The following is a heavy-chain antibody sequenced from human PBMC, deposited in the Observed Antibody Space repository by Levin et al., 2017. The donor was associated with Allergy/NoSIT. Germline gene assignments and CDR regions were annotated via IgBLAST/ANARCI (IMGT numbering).Heavy chain of an antibody. CDR1: GFTFSSFG. CDR3: TKDLVFGTSSWAFDS. D-gene: IGHD6-13*01. V-gene: IGHV3-30*18. CDR2: ISFDGSDI. J-gene: IGHJ4*02. Sequence: PGGSLRLSCAASGFTFSSFGMHWVRQAPGKGLDWVAVISFDGSDIYYADSVKGRFTISRDNSKNRLYLQMNSLRAEDTALYYCTKDLVFGTSSWAFDSWGQGAQVTVSP.